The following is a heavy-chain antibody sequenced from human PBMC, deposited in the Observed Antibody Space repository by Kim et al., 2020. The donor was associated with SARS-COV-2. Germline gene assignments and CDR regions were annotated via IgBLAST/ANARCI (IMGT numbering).Heavy chain of an antibody. V-gene: IGHV3-48*01. D-gene: IGHD3-16*01. CDR2: ISSTYDI. J-gene: IGHJ4*02. CDR3: WGKDHWTFEY. CDR1: GFSFSTYS. Sequence: GGSLRLSCAASGFSFSTYSMNWVRQAPGKGLEGVSYISSTYDIHYGDSVKDRITITRDNANNSPYFQMKSLISDDEAAYYCWGKDHWTFEYWGQGTLVT.